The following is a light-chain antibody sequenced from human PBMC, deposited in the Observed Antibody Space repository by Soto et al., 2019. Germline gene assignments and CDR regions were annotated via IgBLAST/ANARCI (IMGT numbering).Light chain of an antibody. J-gene: IGKJ1*01. CDR1: QSVSTY. Sequence: EIVLTQFPATLSLSPGERATLSCRASQSVSTYLAWYQQKPGQAPRLLIYGVSNRATGIPARFSGSGSGTDFTLTIGSLEPEDSAVYYCHQRGTWPETFGQGTKVEIK. CDR2: GVS. CDR3: HQRGTWPET. V-gene: IGKV3-11*01.